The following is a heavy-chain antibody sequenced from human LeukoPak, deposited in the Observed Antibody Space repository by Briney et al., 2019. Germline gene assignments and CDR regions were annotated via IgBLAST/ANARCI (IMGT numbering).Heavy chain of an antibody. CDR1: GGSISSGDYY. CDR3: ARGGGDIVVVPAAN. V-gene: IGHV4-30-4*01. CDR2: IYYSGST. D-gene: IGHD2-2*01. J-gene: IGHJ4*02. Sequence: SETLSPTCTVSGGSISSGDYYWSWIRQPPGKGLEWIGYIYYSGSTYYNPSLKSRVTISVDTSKNQFSLKLSSVTAADTAVYYCARGGGDIVVVPAANWGQGTLVTVSS.